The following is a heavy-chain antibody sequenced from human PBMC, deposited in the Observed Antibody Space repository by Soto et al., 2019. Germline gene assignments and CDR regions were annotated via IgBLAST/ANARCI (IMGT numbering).Heavy chain of an antibody. CDR3: ARGELTGYYFDY. CDR2: IIPILGIA. J-gene: IGHJ4*02. V-gene: IGHV1-69*10. Sequence: ASVKVSCKASGGTFSSYAISWVRQAPGQGLEWMGGIIPILGIANYAQKFQGRVTITADKSTSTAYMELSSLRSEDTAVYYCARGELTGYYFDYWGQGTLVTVSS. D-gene: IGHD3-10*01. CDR1: GGTFSSYA.